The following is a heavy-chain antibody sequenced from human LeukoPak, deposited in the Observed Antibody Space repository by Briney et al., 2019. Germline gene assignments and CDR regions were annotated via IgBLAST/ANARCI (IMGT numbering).Heavy chain of an antibody. CDR2: ISSSSSYI. Sequence: PGGSLRLSCAASGFTFSSYSMNWVRQAPGKRREWVSSISSSSSYIYYADSVKGRFTMSRDNAKNSLYLQMNSLRAEDTAVYYCARDEYYDILTGSRPDYWGQGTLVTVSS. V-gene: IGHV3-21*01. D-gene: IGHD3-9*01. CDR3: ARDEYYDILTGSRPDY. CDR1: GFTFSSYS. J-gene: IGHJ4*02.